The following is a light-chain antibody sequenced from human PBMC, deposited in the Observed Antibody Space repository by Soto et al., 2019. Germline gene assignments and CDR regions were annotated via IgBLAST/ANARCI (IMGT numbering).Light chain of an antibody. CDR3: LQDFSYPRT. CDR2: GGS. Sequence: AIQMTQSPSSLSASVGDRVTITCRASQDIRSDLGWYQQKPGKAPQVLIYGGSYLQSGVPSRFSGYGPGTDFTLTITSLQPEDFATYYCLQDFSYPRTFGQGTKVEIK. V-gene: IGKV1-6*01. CDR1: QDIRSD. J-gene: IGKJ1*01.